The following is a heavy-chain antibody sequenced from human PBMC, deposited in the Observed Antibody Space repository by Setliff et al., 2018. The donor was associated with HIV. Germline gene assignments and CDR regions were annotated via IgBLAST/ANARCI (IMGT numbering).Heavy chain of an antibody. D-gene: IGHD2-21*01. Sequence: SETLSLTCSVSGVSIVSGGFYFSWIRQHPGKGLEWLGTVYYTGKTYYNPSLQSRLTMSADTSKNQLYLKLNSVTAADTAVYFCARASRWGSIPFDYWGQGTLVTVS. CDR3: ARASRWGSIPFDY. J-gene: IGHJ4*02. CDR2: VYYTGKT. V-gene: IGHV4-31*03. CDR1: GVSIVSGGFY.